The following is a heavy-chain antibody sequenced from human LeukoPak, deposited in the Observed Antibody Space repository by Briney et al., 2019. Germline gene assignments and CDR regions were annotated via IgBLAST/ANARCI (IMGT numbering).Heavy chain of an antibody. CDR1: GYTFSNYY. CDR3: ARVHCSGGRSYEFDF. Sequence: GASVKVSCKATGYTFSNYYMQWVRQAPGQGLEWMGIINPRDGTTSYAPKFQGRVAVTSDTSTSTVYMELSSLRPEDTAVYYCARVHCSGGRSYEFDFWGQGTLVTVSS. CDR2: INPRDGTT. V-gene: IGHV1-46*03. J-gene: IGHJ4*02. D-gene: IGHD2-15*01.